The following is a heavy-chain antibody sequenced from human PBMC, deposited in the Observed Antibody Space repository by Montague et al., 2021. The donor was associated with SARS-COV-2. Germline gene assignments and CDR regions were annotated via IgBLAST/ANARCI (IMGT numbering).Heavy chain of an antibody. CDR3: ARAGTITMIVVVIDAFDI. J-gene: IGHJ3*02. V-gene: IGHV4-31*03. CDR1: GGSISSGGYY. D-gene: IGHD3-22*01. Sequence: TLSLTCTVSGGSISSGGYYWSWIRQHPGKGLEWIGYIYYSGSTYYNPSLKSRVTISVGTSKNQFSLKLSSVTAADTAVYYCARAGTITMIVVVIDAFDIWGQGTMVTVPS. CDR2: IYYSGST.